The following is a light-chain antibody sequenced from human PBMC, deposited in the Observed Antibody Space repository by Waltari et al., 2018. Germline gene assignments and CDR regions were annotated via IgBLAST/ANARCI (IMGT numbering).Light chain of an antibody. CDR1: SSDVGGYNC. Sequence: QSALTQPPSASGSPGQSVTISCTGTSSDVGGYNCVSWYQQHPGKAPNLMIYDVSKRPSGVPDRFSVSKSGNTAYLTVSGLQAEDEADYYCNSYAGSNSVLFGAGTKLTVL. J-gene: IGLJ2*01. V-gene: IGLV2-8*01. CDR2: DVS. CDR3: NSYAGSNSVL.